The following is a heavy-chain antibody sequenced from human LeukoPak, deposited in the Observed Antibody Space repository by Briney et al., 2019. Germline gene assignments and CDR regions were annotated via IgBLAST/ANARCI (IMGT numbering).Heavy chain of an antibody. V-gene: IGHV3-30*02. CDR1: GFTFSDYG. Sequence: PGGSLRLSCKASGFTFSDYGMNWVRQTPGKGLEWVAFIRYEGSYKYYADSVKGRFTISRDNSKNTLYLQMNSLRAEDTALYYCARGAYDSSGTFDFWGQGTLVTVSS. D-gene: IGHD3-22*01. CDR2: IRYEGSYK. J-gene: IGHJ4*02. CDR3: ARGAYDSSGTFDF.